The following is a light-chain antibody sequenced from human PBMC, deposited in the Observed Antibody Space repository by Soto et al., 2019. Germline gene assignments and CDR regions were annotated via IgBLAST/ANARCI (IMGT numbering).Light chain of an antibody. CDR3: QEYGCSPPRT. Sequence: EIVLTQSPGILSLSPGERATLSCRASQSVSNDFLAWYQQKPGQAPRLLIYGASTRATDVPDRFSGSGSGADFTLTISRLEPEDFAVYYWQEYGCSPPRTFGQGTKVE. CDR1: QSVSNDF. V-gene: IGKV3-20*01. CDR2: GAS. J-gene: IGKJ1*01.